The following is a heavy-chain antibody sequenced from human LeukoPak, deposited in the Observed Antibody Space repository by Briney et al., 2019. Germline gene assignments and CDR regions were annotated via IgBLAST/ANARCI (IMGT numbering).Heavy chain of an antibody. CDR2: MNPNSGST. Sequence: ASVKVSCKASGYTFTSYDINWVRQATGQGLEWMGWMNPNSGSTGYAQKFQGRVTMTRNTSISTAYMELSSLRSEDTAVYYCARAAPPEYCSSTSCYHYYYYYMDVWGKGTTVTISS. V-gene: IGHV1-8*01. CDR1: GYTFTSYD. D-gene: IGHD2-2*01. CDR3: ARAAPPEYCSSTSCYHYYYYYMDV. J-gene: IGHJ6*03.